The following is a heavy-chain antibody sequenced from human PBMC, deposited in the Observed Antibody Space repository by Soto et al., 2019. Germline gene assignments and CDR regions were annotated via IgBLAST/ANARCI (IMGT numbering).Heavy chain of an antibody. V-gene: IGHV1-46*01. J-gene: IGHJ5*02. D-gene: IGHD6-13*01. CDR3: ASTGYSSSWQNWFDP. Sequence: ASVKVSCKASGCTFTSYYMHWVRQAPGQGLEWMGIINPSGGSTSYAQKFQGRVTMTRDTSTSTVYMELSSLRSEDTAVYYCASTGYSSSWQNWFDPWGQGTLVTVSS. CDR2: INPSGGST. CDR1: GCTFTSYY.